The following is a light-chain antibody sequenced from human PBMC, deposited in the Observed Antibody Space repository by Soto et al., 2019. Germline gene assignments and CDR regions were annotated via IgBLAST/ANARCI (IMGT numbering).Light chain of an antibody. Sequence: EVVMTQSPATLSVSPGERATLSCRASQSVNANLAWYQQKPGQAPRLLIHGASNRATGIPPRFSGSGFGTEFIXIIRSXXSEDFAVYYCQQYNTWLWTFGQGTKVEI. CDR1: QSVNAN. CDR2: GAS. V-gene: IGKV3-15*01. CDR3: QQYNTWLWT. J-gene: IGKJ1*01.